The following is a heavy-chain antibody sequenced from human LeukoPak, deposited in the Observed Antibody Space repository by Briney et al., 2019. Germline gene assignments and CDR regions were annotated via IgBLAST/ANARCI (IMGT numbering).Heavy chain of an antibody. CDR1: GFTFSRNS. CDR3: AKGRVVVVTNFDY. J-gene: IGHJ4*02. CDR2: SSGSGGSA. Sequence: AGGSLRFYSAASGFTFSRNSMSRLRQAQGQGLEWVSDSSGSGGSAYYADCGKGRVTIYRDNYKSTLYLQMNGVRAEDTAVYYCAKGRVVVVTNFDYWGQGTLVTVSS. D-gene: IGHD3-22*01. V-gene: IGHV3-23*01.